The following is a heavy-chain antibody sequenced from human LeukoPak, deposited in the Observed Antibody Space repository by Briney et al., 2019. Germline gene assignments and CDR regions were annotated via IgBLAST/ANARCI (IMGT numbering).Heavy chain of an antibody. J-gene: IGHJ6*03. CDR2: MNPNSGNT. CDR1: GYTFTSYD. V-gene: IGHV1-8*01. Sequence: ASVKVSCKASGYTFTSYDINWVRQATGQGLEWMGWMNPNSGNTGYAQKFQGRVTMTRNTSISTAYMEPSSLRSEDTAVYYCARATGDLYYYYYYYMDVWGKGTTVTVSS. D-gene: IGHD7-27*01. CDR3: ARATGDLYYYYYYYMDV.